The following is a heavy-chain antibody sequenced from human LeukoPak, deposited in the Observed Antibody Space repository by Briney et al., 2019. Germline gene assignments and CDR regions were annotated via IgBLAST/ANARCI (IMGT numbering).Heavy chain of an antibody. V-gene: IGHV1-18*04. CDR3: ARGALGYCSSTSFYVWFDP. J-gene: IGHJ5*02. CDR2: ISAYNGIT. Sequence: GASVKVSCKASGYTFTGYGISWVRQAPGQGLEWMGWISAYNGITNYAQKLQGRVTMSPDTSTSTAYIELRSLGSDDKAVYYCARGALGYCSSTSFYVWFDPWGQGTLGTVSS. CDR1: GYTFTGYG. D-gene: IGHD2-2*01.